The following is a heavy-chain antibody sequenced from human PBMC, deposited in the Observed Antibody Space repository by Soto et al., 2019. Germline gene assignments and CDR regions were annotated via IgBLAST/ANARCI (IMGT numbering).Heavy chain of an antibody. D-gene: IGHD1-26*01. CDR3: AKDKQGGTYFTGFDS. Sequence: GGSLRLSCAASGFNFDGHAMHWVRQAPGKGLEWVSGITRNSGRNDYADSVRGRFIISRDDAKDSLYLQMNSLRTDDTASYYCAKDKQGGTYFTGFDSWGQGTQVTVSS. V-gene: IGHV3-9*01. J-gene: IGHJ4*02. CDR1: GFNFDGHA. CDR2: ITRNSGRN.